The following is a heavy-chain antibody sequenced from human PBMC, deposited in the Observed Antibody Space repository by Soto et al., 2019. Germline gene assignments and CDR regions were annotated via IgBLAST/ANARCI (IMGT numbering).Heavy chain of an antibody. CDR3: AKDLSIAVAGTLDY. D-gene: IGHD6-19*01. CDR2: ISYDGSNK. V-gene: IGHV3-30*18. J-gene: IGHJ4*02. Sequence: GGSLRLSCTASGFTFSTYSMNWVRQAPGKGLEWVAVISYDGSNKYYADSVKGRFTISRDNSKNTLYLQMNSLRAEDTAVYYCAKDLSIAVAGTLDYWGQGITVTVSS. CDR1: GFTFSTYS.